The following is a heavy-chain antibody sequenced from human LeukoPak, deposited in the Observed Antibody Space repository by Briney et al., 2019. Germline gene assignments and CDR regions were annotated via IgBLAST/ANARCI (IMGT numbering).Heavy chain of an antibody. CDR2: ISYDGSNK. CDR3: AKDPRRIKYSSGWWDYFDY. J-gene: IGHJ4*02. Sequence: PGRSLGLSCAASGFTFSSYGMHWVRQAPGKGLEWVAVISYDGSNKYYADSVKGRFIISRDNSKNTLYLQMNSLRAEDTAVYYCAKDPRRIKYSSGWWDYFDYWGQGTLVTVSS. D-gene: IGHD6-19*01. CDR1: GFTFSSYG. V-gene: IGHV3-30*18.